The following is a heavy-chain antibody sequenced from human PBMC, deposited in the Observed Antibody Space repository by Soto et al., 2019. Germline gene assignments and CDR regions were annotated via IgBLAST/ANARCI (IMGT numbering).Heavy chain of an antibody. CDR1: GFTFSSYA. Sequence: PGGSLRLSCAASGFTFSSYAMSWVRQAPGKGLEWVSAISGSGGSTYYADSVKGRFTISRDNSKNTLYLQMNSLRAEDTAVYYCAKAVDYYDSSGYRDWGQGTLVTVSS. CDR2: ISGSGGST. J-gene: IGHJ4*02. V-gene: IGHV3-23*01. D-gene: IGHD3-22*01. CDR3: AKAVDYYDSSGYRD.